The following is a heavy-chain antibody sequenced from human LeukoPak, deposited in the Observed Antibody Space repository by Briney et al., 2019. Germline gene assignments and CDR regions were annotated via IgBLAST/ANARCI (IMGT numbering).Heavy chain of an antibody. CDR2: TRGSGSGV. V-gene: IGHV3-21*05. Sequence: GGSLRLSCAASGFAFSDYSMNWVRQAPGKGLEWIANTRGSGSGVGSGSYYAGAVQGRFTISRDNAKNSLYLQMNSLRAEDTAFYYCARDDNWGFDCWGQGALVTVSS. CDR1: GFAFSDYS. D-gene: IGHD7-27*01. CDR3: ARDDNWGFDC. J-gene: IGHJ4*02.